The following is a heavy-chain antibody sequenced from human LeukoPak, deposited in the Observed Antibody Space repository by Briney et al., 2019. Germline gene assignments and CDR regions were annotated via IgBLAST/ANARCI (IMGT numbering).Heavy chain of an antibody. CDR2: ISDSGGST. V-gene: IGHV3-23*01. CDR3: VRKTATEEVYFDN. Sequence: PGGSLRLSCAASGFTFSTYAMSWVRQAPGKGLEWVSTISDSGGSTYYADSVKGRFTISRDNSKNTLYLQMNSLRPEDTAKYFCVRKTATEEVYFDNWGQGTPVTVSS. J-gene: IGHJ4*02. CDR1: GFTFSTYA.